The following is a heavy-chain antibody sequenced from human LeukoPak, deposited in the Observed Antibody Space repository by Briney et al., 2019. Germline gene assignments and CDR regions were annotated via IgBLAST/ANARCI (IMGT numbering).Heavy chain of an antibody. V-gene: IGHV3-23*01. J-gene: IGHJ4*02. Sequence: GGSLRLSCAASGFSFTNYAMTWVRQAPGKGLEWVSSISGSGTNTYYADSVKGRFTISRDTSNNSLFLQMNSLRADDTAVYYCAKSPGSSGWFFDSWGQGTLVTVSS. D-gene: IGHD6-19*01. CDR2: ISGSGTNT. CDR1: GFSFTNYA. CDR3: AKSPGSSGWFFDS.